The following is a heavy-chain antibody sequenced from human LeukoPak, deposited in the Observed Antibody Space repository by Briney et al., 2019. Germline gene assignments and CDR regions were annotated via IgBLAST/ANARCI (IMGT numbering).Heavy chain of an antibody. CDR1: GYTSTGYY. Sequence: VASVKVSCKASGYTSTGYYMHWVRQAPGQGLEWMGWINPNSGGTNYAQNFQGRVTMTRDTSITTAYMEVSSLRSDDTAVYYCARDTSPTMITSGFDYWGQGTLVTVSS. CDR2: INPNSGGT. CDR3: ARDTSPTMITSGFDY. D-gene: IGHD3-16*01. J-gene: IGHJ4*02. V-gene: IGHV1-2*02.